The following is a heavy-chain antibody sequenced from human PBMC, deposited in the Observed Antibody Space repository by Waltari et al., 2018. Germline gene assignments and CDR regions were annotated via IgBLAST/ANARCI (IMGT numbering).Heavy chain of an antibody. D-gene: IGHD6-6*01. CDR3: AKMTRSWAEGAFDS. V-gene: IGHV3-23*01. CDR1: GFTLGSYA. Sequence: EVQLLESGGHLIQPGGSLRVSCVASGFTLGSYAMSWVRQAPGMGLEWVESLSANGASAYYEDSVKGRFTISRDTSENTLYLQVSALRVDDTAIYYCAKMTRSWAEGAFDSWGQGTLLTVSS. CDR2: LSANGASA. J-gene: IGHJ4*02.